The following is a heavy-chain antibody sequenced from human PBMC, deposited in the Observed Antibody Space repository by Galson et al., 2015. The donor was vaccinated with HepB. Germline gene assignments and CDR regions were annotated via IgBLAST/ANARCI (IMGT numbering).Heavy chain of an antibody. CDR3: TRLDRRDSSGYYYDGFDY. CDR2: IYPGDSDT. J-gene: IGHJ4*02. V-gene: IGHV5-51*03. D-gene: IGHD3-22*01. CDR1: GYSFITYW. Sequence: QSGAEVKKPGDSLKISCKGSGYSFITYWIGWVRQMPGKGLEWMGIIYPGDSDTRYSPSFQGQTTISVENSINTAFLQWSSLKASDTAMYYCTRLDRRDSSGYYYDGFDYWGQGTLVTVSS.